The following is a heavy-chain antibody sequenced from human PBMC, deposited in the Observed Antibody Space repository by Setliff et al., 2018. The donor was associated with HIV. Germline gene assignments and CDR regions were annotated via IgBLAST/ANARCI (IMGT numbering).Heavy chain of an antibody. D-gene: IGHD4-17*01. V-gene: IGHV4-38-2*01. CDR2: IYHSGST. J-gene: IGHJ5*02. CDR3: ARVWLHFGDDIPRFDP. Sequence: PSETLSLTCGVSGYSVNRDYNWGWIRQPPGKGLESPGRGLEWIGHIYHSGSTYYNPSLRSRVTMSVDTSKKQFSLKLTSVTAADTAVYFCARVWLHFGDDIPRFDPWGQGILVTVSS. CDR1: GYSVNRDYN.